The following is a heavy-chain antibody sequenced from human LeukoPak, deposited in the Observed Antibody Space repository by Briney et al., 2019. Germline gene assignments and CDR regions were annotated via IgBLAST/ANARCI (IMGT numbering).Heavy chain of an antibody. V-gene: IGHV4-59*01. CDR2: FHDSEST. J-gene: IGHJ4*02. CDR1: GGSNSNNY. D-gene: IGHD1-26*01. Sequence: PSETLSLTCTVSGGSNSNNYWSWIRQPPGKGLEWIGHFHDSESTNYNPTLKSRVTISVDTSKNQFSLELSSVTAADTAVYYCARGDPSGRPGIAFDYWGQGTLVTVSS. CDR3: ARGDPSGRPGIAFDY.